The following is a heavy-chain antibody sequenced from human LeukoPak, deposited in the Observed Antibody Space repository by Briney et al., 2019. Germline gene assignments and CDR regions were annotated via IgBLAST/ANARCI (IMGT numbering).Heavy chain of an antibody. CDR3: ARVRSSNSGGSGWYYFDY. D-gene: IGHD6-19*01. Sequence: SVKVSCKASGGTFSSYAISWVRQAPGQGLEWMGGIIPIFGTANYAQKFQGRVTITADESTSTAYMELSSLRSEDTAVYYCARVRSSNSGGSGWYYFDYWGQGTLVTVSS. J-gene: IGHJ4*02. CDR1: GGTFSSYA. V-gene: IGHV1-69*13. CDR2: IIPIFGTA.